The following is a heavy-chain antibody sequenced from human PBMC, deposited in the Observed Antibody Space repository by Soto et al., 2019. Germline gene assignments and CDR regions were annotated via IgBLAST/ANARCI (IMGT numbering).Heavy chain of an antibody. V-gene: IGHV1-58*01. Sequence: SVKVSCKASGFTFTSSAFQWVRQARGQRLEWIGWIAVGSGYTNYAQRFQDRVTLTRDMSTATTYMELSRLTSEDTAIYYCAADATAWQQMVPSDYWGQGTLVTISS. CDR2: IAVGSGYT. CDR1: GFTFTSSA. CDR3: AADATAWQQMVPSDY. D-gene: IGHD2-8*01. J-gene: IGHJ4*02.